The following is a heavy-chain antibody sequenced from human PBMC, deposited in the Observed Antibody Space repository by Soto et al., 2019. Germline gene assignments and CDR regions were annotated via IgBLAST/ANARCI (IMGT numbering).Heavy chain of an antibody. Sequence: EVQLVESGGGLAQPGGSLRLSCAASGFTLSGYAMDWVRQAPGKGLEYVSGISTNGVGTYYANSVQGRFTISRDNSKNTVYPKMGSLRPEDMAVYYCTRRARPDFYYMDVWCKGTTGTFSS. D-gene: IGHD6-6*01. V-gene: IGHV3-64*01. J-gene: IGHJ6*03. CDR2: ISTNGVGT. CDR3: TRRARPDFYYMDV. CDR1: GFTLSGYA.